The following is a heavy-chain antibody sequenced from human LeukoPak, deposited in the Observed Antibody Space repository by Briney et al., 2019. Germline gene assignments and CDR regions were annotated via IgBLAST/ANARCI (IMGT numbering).Heavy chain of an antibody. CDR3: ARDSSVVVPAATFDY. V-gene: IGHV1-18*01. J-gene: IGHJ4*02. D-gene: IGHD2-2*01. CDR2: ISAYNGNT. Sequence: ASVKVSCKASGYTFTSYGISWVRQTPGQGLEWMGWISAYNGNTNYAQKLQGRVTMTTDTSTSTAYMELRSLRSDDTAVYYCARDSSVVVPAATFDYWGQGTLVTVSS. CDR1: GYTFTSYG.